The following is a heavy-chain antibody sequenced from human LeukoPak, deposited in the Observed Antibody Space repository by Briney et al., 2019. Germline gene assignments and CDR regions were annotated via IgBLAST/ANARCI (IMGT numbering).Heavy chain of an antibody. D-gene: IGHD2-15*01. CDR1: GFAFSSFE. CDR3: ARGVGLANYYYYMDV. Sequence: GALSLSCAASGFAFSSFEMNWVRQAPGKGLEWVSYIDSSGDTIHYADSVKGRFTISRDNAKNSLFLQMSSLRVEDMSVYYCARGVGLANYYYYMDVWGRGTTVTISS. J-gene: IGHJ6*03. CDR2: IDSSGDTI. V-gene: IGHV3-48*03.